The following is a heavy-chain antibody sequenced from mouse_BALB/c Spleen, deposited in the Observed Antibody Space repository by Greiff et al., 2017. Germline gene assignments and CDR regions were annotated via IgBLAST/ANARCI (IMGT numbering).Heavy chain of an antibody. CDR2: IWTGGGT. V-gene: IGHV2-9-2*01. CDR3: VRGGYYFDY. J-gene: IGHJ2*01. Sequence: VMLVESGPGLVAPSQSLSITCTVSGFSLTSYDISWIRQPPGKGLEWLGVIWTGGGTNYNSAFMSRLSISKDNSKSQVFLKMNSLQTDDTAIYYCVRGGYYFDYWGQGTTLTVSS. CDR1: GFSLTSYD.